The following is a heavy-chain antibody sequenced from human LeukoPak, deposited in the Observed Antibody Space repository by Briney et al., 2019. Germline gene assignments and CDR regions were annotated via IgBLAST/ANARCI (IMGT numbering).Heavy chain of an antibody. CDR1: GGSISSSNW. V-gene: IGHV4-4*02. J-gene: IGHJ4*02. D-gene: IGHD4-17*01. CDR2: IYYSGST. CDR3: ARLGDYRVDY. Sequence: SETLSLTCAVSGGSISSSNWWSWVRQPPGKGLEWIGYIYYSGSTNYNPSLKSRVTISVDTSKNQFSLKLSSVTAADTAVYYCARLGDYRVDYWGQGTLVTVSS.